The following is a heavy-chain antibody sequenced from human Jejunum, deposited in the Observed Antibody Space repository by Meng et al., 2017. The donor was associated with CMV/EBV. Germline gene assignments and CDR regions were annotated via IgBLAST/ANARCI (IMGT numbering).Heavy chain of an antibody. J-gene: IGHJ4*03. V-gene: IGHV2-70*20. CDR3: ARTKGGRGFIDY. CDR2: IDWDDDK. D-gene: IGHD2-15*01. Sequence: SGFSVSTSGMCVSWVRQPPGKALEWLALIDWDDDKYYSTSLKTRLTISKDTSKNQVVLTMSNMDPVDTATYYCARTKGGRGFIDYWGQGTMVTVSS. CDR1: GFSVSTSGMC.